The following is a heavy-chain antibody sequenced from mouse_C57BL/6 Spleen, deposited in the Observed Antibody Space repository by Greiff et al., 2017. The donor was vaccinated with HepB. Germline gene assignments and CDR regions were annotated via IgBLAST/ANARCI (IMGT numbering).Heavy chain of an antibody. Sequence: EVKVVESGGGLVKPGGSLKLSCAASGFTFSSYTMSWVRQTPEKRLEWVATISGGGGNTYYPDSVKGRSTISRDTAKNTLYLQMSSLRSGDTALYCCARLFCFDYWGQGTTLTVSS. CDR3: ARLFCFDY. J-gene: IGHJ2*01. CDR1: GFTFSSYT. CDR2: ISGGGGNT. V-gene: IGHV5-9*01.